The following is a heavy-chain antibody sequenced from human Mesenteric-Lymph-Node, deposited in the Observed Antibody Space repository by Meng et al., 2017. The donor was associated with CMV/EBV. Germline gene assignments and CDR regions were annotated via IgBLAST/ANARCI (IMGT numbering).Heavy chain of an antibody. D-gene: IGHD6-6*01. Sequence: GGSLRLSCAASGFTFSNTWMTWVRQAPGKGLEWVGRIKSKADGGTTEYAAPVKGRFIISRDDPRNTLYLQMDSLKTEDTALYYCTTYSTSSPYYFDYWGQGALVTVSS. CDR2: IKSKADGGTT. V-gene: IGHV3-15*01. J-gene: IGHJ4*02. CDR3: TTYSTSSPYYFDY. CDR1: GFTFSNTW.